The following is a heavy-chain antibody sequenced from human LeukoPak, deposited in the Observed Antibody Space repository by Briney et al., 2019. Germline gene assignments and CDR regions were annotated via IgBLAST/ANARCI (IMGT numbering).Heavy chain of an antibody. J-gene: IGHJ4*02. CDR1: GYTFTSYG. V-gene: IGHV1-18*01. CDR2: ISAYNGNT. D-gene: IGHD3-9*01. Sequence: ASVKVSCKASGYTFTSYGISWVRQAPGQGLEWMGWISAYNGNTNYAQKVQGRVTMTTDTSTSTAYMELRSLRSDDTAVYYCARTLVGTHYDIFTGYYTVENFDYWGQGTLVTVSS. CDR3: ARTLVGTHYDIFTGYYTVENFDY.